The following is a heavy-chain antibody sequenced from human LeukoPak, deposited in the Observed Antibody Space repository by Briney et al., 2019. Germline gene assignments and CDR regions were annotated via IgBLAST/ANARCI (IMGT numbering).Heavy chain of an antibody. J-gene: IGHJ4*02. CDR3: ARDHMGDY. D-gene: IGHD1-26*01. CDR2: INPNSGGT. CDR1: GCTFTAYY. Sequence: AAVKVSCKASGCTFTAYYMHWVRQAPGQGLEGMGCINPNSGGTRYAQKFQGRVTLTRDTSISTDYMELSRLRSDDTAVYYCARDHMGDYWGQGTLVTVSS. V-gene: IGHV1-2*02.